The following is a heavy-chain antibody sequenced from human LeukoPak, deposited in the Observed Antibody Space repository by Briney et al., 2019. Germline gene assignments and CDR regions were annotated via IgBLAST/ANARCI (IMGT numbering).Heavy chain of an antibody. J-gene: IGHJ6*03. CDR3: AKDPYGYGYIDS. Sequence: GGSLRLSCAASGFTFSTYAMSWVRQAPGKGLEWVSSIINTGGSTWYADSVKGRFTISRDNSKNTLFLLMNSLRAEDTALYYCAKDPYGYGYIDSWGKGTAVTVSS. CDR1: GFTFSTYA. CDR2: IINTGGST. V-gene: IGHV3-23*01. D-gene: IGHD2-15*01.